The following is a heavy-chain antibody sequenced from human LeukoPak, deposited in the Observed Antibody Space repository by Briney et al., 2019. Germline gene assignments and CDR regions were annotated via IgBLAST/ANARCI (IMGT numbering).Heavy chain of an antibody. CDR2: ISAYSGDT. J-gene: IGHJ4*02. CDR3: ARVNTIFGVVINLGY. Sequence: ASVKVSCKASGYTFTSYGISWVRQAPGQGLEWMGWISAYSGDTNYAQKFQGRATMTTDTSTSTAYMELRSLSSDDTAVYYCARVNTIFGVVINLGYWGQGTLVTVSS. V-gene: IGHV1-18*01. D-gene: IGHD3-3*01. CDR1: GYTFTSYG.